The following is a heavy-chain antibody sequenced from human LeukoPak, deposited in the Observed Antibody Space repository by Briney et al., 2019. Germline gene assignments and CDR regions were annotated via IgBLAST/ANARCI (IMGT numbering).Heavy chain of an antibody. Sequence: ASVKVSRKASLYTFTTYDIKWVRQALGQGVWWMGWINPNSGNTGYTQKFQGRFTMTRTTSISTAYMELSSLRSEDTAVYYCARGRGSGHKENWFDPWGQGTLVTVSS. D-gene: IGHD6-19*01. V-gene: IGHV1-8*01. CDR3: ARGRGSGHKENWFDP. J-gene: IGHJ5*02. CDR2: INPNSGNT. CDR1: LYTFTTYD.